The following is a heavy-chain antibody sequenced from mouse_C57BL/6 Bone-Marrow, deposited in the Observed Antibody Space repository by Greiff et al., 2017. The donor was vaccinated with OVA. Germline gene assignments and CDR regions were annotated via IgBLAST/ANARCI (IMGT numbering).Heavy chain of an antibody. Sequence: EVKLMESGAELVRPGASVKLSCTASGFNIKDDYMHWVKQRPEQGLEWIGWIEPENGDTEYASKFQGKATITADTSSNTAYLQLSSLTSEDTAVYYCTTKDYWGQGTTLTVSS. V-gene: IGHV14-4*01. CDR2: IEPENGDT. CDR1: GFNIKDDY. CDR3: TTKDY. J-gene: IGHJ2*01.